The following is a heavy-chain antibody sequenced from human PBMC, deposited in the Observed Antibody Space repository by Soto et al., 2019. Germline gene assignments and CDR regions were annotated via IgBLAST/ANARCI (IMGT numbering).Heavy chain of an antibody. Sequence: QVQLVESGGGVVQPGRSLRLSCAASGFTFSSYAMHWVRQAPGKGLEWVAVISYDGSNKYYADSVKGRCTISRDNSKNTLYLQMNSLRAEDTAVYYCARDGRAGYSSGWYSYYYGMDVWGQGTTVTVSS. CDR2: ISYDGSNK. V-gene: IGHV3-30-3*01. D-gene: IGHD6-19*01. CDR3: ARDGRAGYSSGWYSYYYGMDV. J-gene: IGHJ6*02. CDR1: GFTFSSYA.